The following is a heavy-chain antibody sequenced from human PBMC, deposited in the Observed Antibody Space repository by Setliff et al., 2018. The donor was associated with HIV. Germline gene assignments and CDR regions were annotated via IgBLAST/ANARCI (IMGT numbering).Heavy chain of an antibody. CDR2: ISSSSSTI. CDR1: GFTFSSYS. Sequence: GESLKISCAASGFTFSSYSMNWVRQAPGKGLEWVSYISSSSSTIYYADSVKGRFTISRDNAKNSLYLQMNSLRAEDTAVYYCARASSYYYDSSGYSSYFDYWGQGTLVTASS. J-gene: IGHJ4*02. V-gene: IGHV3-48*04. CDR3: ARASSYYYDSSGYSSYFDY. D-gene: IGHD3-22*01.